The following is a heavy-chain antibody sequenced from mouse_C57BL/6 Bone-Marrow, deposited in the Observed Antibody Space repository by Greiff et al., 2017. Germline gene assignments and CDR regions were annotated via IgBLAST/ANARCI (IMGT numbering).Heavy chain of an antibody. D-gene: IGHD5-5*01. CDR3: TLPYYFDY. V-gene: IGHV14-4*01. CDR2: IDPENGDT. J-gene: IGHJ2*01. CDR1: GFNIKDAY. Sequence: VHVKQSGAELVRPGASVKLSCTASGFNIKDAYMHWVKQRPEQGLEWIGWIDPENGDTESASKFPGKATISADTSSNTAYLQLSSLTSEDTAVYYCTLPYYFDYWGQGTTLTVSS.